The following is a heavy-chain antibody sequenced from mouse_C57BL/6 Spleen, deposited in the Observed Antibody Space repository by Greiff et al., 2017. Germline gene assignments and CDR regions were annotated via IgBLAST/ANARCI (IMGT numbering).Heavy chain of an antibody. CDR1: GFTFSDFY. J-gene: IGHJ2*01. Sequence: EVMLVESGGGLVQSGRSLRLSCATSGFTFSDFYMEWVRQAPGKGLEWIAASRNKANDYTTEYSASVKGRFIVSRDTSQSILYLQMNALRAEDTAIYYCARDHRGYFDYWGQGTTLTVSS. CDR2: SRNKANDYTT. V-gene: IGHV7-1*01. CDR3: ARDHRGYFDY.